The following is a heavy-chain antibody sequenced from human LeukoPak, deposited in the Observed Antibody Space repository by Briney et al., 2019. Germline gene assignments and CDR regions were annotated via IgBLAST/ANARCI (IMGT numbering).Heavy chain of an antibody. CDR1: GFTFSSYG. D-gene: IGHD1-26*01. Sequence: PGGSLRLSCAASGFTFSSYGMHWVRQAPGKGLEWVAVISYDGSNKYYADSVKGRFTISRDNSKNTLYLQMNSLRAEDTALYHCATLGGYWGQGTLVTVSS. J-gene: IGHJ4*02. V-gene: IGHV3-30*03. CDR2: ISYDGSNK. CDR3: ATLGGY.